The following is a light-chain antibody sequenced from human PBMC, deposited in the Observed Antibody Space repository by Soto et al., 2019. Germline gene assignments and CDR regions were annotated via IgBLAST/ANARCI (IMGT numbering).Light chain of an antibody. CDR3: QQYHIWPSWT. Sequence: EIVLTQSPATLSVSLGDSATLSCRASQSVSLSLAWYQMRPGQPPRLLIYGASTRATDIPARFSGIGSGTDFTLTISSLQSEDFAVYFCQQYHIWPSWTFGQGTKVELK. CDR1: QSVSLS. J-gene: IGKJ1*01. V-gene: IGKV3-15*01. CDR2: GAS.